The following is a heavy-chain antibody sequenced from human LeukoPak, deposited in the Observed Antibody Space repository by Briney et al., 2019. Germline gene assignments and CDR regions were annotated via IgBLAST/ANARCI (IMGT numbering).Heavy chain of an antibody. CDR1: GFTVSSNY. V-gene: IGHV3-11*01. J-gene: IGHJ4*02. D-gene: IGHD1-1*01. CDR2: ISSSGTTI. CDR3: ARENDGAGHYFDY. Sequence: GGSLRLSCAASGFTVSSNYMSWIRQAPGKGLEWVSYISSSGTTIYYADSAKGRFTMSRDNTKNSLYLQMNSLRAEDTAVYYCARENDGAGHYFDYWGQGTLVTVSS.